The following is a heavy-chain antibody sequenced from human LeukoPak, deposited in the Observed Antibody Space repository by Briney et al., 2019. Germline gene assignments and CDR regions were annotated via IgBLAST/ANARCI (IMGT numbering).Heavy chain of an antibody. D-gene: IGHD3-22*01. V-gene: IGHV3-23*01. Sequence: PGRSLRLSCAASGFTFTSYAMIWVRQAPGKGLEWVSGILASGRSTSYADSVKGWFTISRDNSKNTLYLQMNSLRAEDTAVYYCANYYYDSIGFYPDSWGQGTLVTVSS. CDR1: GFTFTSYA. CDR2: ILASGRST. J-gene: IGHJ4*02. CDR3: ANYYYDSIGFYPDS.